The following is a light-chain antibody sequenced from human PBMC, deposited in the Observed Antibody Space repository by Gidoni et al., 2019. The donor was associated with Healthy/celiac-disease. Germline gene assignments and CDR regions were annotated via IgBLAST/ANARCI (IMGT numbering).Light chain of an antibody. V-gene: IGKV3-11*01. CDR3: QQRSNWPPKT. CDR1: QSVSSY. Sequence: EFVLTQSPATLSLSPGERATLSCRASQSVSSYLAWYQQKPGQAPRLLIYDASNRATGIPARFSGSGSGTDFTLTISSLEPEDFAVYYCQQRSNWPPKTFGGGTKVEIK. CDR2: DAS. J-gene: IGKJ4*01.